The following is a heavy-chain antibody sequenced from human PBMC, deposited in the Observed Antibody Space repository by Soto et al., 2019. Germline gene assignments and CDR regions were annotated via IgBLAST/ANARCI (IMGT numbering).Heavy chain of an antibody. V-gene: IGHV4-59*08. Sequence: RSYTGPGGSVSSYHWCSFQQTPGRGLEWIGFIYYAGSTKYNPSLNSRVTVSVDTSKNQFSLPVTSVTAADTAVYYGARRKVATETFDYWGQGPLV. CDR2: IYYAGST. CDR1: GGSVSSYH. J-gene: IGHJ4*02. CDR3: ARRKVATETFDY. D-gene: IGHD5-12*01.